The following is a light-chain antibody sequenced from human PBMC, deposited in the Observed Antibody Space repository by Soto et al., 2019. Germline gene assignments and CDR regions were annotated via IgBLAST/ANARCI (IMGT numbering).Light chain of an antibody. CDR3: CSYAGFSSVL. CDR2: EVN. Sequence: SVLTQPASVSGSPGQSITISCTGSDNDIGRYNHVSWYQHRPGKAPKLILYEVNKRPPGPSYRFSGSKSGNTASLTISGLQTDDEADYFCCSYAGFSSVLFGGGTKVTVL. CDR1: DNDIGRYNH. V-gene: IGLV2-23*02. J-gene: IGLJ3*02.